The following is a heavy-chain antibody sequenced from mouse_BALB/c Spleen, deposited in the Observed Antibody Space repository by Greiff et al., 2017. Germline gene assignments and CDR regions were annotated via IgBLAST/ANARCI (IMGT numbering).Heavy chain of an antibody. Sequence: EVTVVESGGGLVKPGGSLKLSCAASGFTFSSYAMSWVRQTPEKRLEWVASISSGGSTYYPDSVKGRFTISRDNARNILYLQMSSLRSEDTAMYYCARGPGDGYYVAWFAYWGQGTLVTVSA. D-gene: IGHD2-3*01. CDR3: ARGPGDGYYVAWFAY. V-gene: IGHV5-6-5*01. J-gene: IGHJ3*01. CDR2: ISSGGST. CDR1: GFTFSSYA.